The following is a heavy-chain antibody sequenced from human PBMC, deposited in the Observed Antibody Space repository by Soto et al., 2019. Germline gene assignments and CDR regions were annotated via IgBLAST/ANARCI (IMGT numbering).Heavy chain of an antibody. J-gene: IGHJ5*02. D-gene: IGHD6-13*01. CDR2: ISSSSSYI. Sequence: PGGSMRLSCAASGFTFSSFSMNWVRQAPGKGLEWVSSISSSSSYIYYADSVKGRFTISRDNAKNSLYLQMNSLRAEDTAVYYCARDLLKAVAGRSYNWFDPWGQGTLVTVSS. CDR1: GFTFSSFS. CDR3: ARDLLKAVAGRSYNWFDP. V-gene: IGHV3-21*01.